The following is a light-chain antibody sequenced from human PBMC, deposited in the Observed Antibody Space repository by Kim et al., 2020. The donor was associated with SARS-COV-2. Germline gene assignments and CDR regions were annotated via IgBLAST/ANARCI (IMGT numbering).Light chain of an antibody. V-gene: IGKV4-1*01. J-gene: IGKJ3*01. CDR1: QSVLYSSNNKNY. CDR2: WAS. Sequence: DIVMTQSPDSLAVSLGERATINCKSSQSVLYSSNNKNYLAWYQQKPGQPPKLLIYWASTRESGVPDRFSGSGSGIDFTLTISSLQAEDVAVYYYQQYYSTPLTFGPGTKVDIK. CDR3: QQYYSTPLT.